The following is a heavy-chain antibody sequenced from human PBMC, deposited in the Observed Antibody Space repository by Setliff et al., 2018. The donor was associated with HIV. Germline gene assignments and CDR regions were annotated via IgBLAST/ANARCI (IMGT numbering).Heavy chain of an antibody. CDR2: INNDETIT. CDR1: GFTFNSYW. V-gene: IGHV3-74*01. J-gene: IGHJ6*02. Sequence: GGSLRLSCAASGFTFNSYWMHWVRQAPGKGLMWVSHINNDETITKYADSVKGRFTISRDNAKNSLYLQMNSLRAEDTAVYYCARDWWELLGNYGMDVWGQGTTVTVSS. CDR3: ARDWWELLGNYGMDV. D-gene: IGHD1-26*01.